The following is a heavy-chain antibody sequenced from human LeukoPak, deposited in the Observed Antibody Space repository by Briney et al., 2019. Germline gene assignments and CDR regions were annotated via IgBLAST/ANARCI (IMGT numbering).Heavy chain of an antibody. J-gene: IGHJ4*02. CDR2: IGHDGRNA. CDR3: ARDLTTVSTHLCDF. D-gene: IGHD4-17*01. Sequence: GGSLRLSCAASGFTFSSYGMHWVRQAPGKGLEWVAVIGHDGRNALYVDSVKGRFTISRDNSKNTLHLQMNSLRAEDTAVYYCARDLTTVSTHLCDFWGQGTQVTVSS. V-gene: IGHV3-33*01. CDR1: GFTFSSYG.